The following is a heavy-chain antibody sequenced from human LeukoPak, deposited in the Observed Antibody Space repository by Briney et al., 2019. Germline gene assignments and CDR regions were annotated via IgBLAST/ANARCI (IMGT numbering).Heavy chain of an antibody. CDR3: AREGQRGIYALDI. CDR1: GLTVSDNY. CDR2: LHSGGTT. V-gene: IGHV3-66*01. Sequence: GGSLRLSCAASGLTVSDNYMSWVRHLPGKGLEWISVLHSGGTTKYADSVKGRFTISRDESNNTLFLQMDNLGVEDTAVYYCAREGQRGIYALDIWGQGTLVTVSS. J-gene: IGHJ3*02. D-gene: IGHD3-10*01.